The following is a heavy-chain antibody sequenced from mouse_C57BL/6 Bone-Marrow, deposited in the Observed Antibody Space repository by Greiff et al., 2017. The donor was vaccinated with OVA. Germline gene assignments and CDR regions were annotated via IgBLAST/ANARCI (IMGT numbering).Heavy chain of an antibody. Sequence: QVQLQQPGAELVKPGASVTLSCKASGYTFTSYWMHWVKQRPGQGLEWIGMIHPNSGSTNYNEKFKSKATLTVDKSSSTAYMQLSSLASEDSAVYYCARSGGWFAYWGQGTLVTVSA. CDR2: IHPNSGST. CDR1: GYTFTSYW. CDR3: ARSGGWFAY. J-gene: IGHJ3*01. V-gene: IGHV1-64*01. D-gene: IGHD3-1*01.